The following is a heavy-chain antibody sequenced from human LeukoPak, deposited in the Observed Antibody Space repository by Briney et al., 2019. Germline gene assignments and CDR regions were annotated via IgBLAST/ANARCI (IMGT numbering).Heavy chain of an antibody. D-gene: IGHD2-2*02. CDR3: AREDPTCSSTSCYTRWFDP. J-gene: IGHJ5*02. Sequence: ASVKVSCKASGYTFTGYYMHWVRQAPGQGLEWMGWINPNSGGTNYAQKFQGRVTMTRDTSISTAYMELSRLRSDDTAVYYRAREDPTCSSTSCYTRWFDPWGQGTLVTVSS. CDR1: GYTFTGYY. V-gene: IGHV1-2*02. CDR2: INPNSGGT.